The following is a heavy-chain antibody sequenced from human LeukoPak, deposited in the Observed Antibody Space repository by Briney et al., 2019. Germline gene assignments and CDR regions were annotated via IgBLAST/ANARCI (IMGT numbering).Heavy chain of an antibody. CDR1: GGSISSSSYY. D-gene: IGHD3-16*01. V-gene: IGHV4-39*07. CDR2: SYYSVST. Sequence: SETLPLTCTVSGGSISSSSYYWGWIRQPPGKGLEWIGSSYYSVSTYYTASLKSRVTISVDTSKNQFSLKLSSVTAADTAVYYCAKDLTSYRGVMITPYWGQGTLVTVSS. CDR3: AKDLTSYRGVMITPY. J-gene: IGHJ4*02.